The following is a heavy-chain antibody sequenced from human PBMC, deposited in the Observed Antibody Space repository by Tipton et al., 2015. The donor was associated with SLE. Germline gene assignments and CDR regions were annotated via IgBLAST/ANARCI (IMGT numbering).Heavy chain of an antibody. J-gene: IGHJ4*02. CDR3: ARDSGRRYCSGGSCPFEF. CDR2: ISYSGST. Sequence: TLSLTCTVSGGSISSGGYYWSWIRQYPGKGLEWIGYISYSGSTNYNPSLKRRVTMSVDTSKNQFSLKLISVTAADTAVYYCARDSGRRYCSGGSCPFEFWGQGTLVTVSS. V-gene: IGHV4-61*08. CDR1: GGSISSGGYY. D-gene: IGHD2-15*01.